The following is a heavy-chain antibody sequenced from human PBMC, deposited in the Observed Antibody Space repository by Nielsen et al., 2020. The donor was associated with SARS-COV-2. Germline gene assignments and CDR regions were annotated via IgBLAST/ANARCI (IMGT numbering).Heavy chain of an antibody. CDR1: GFTFSRFG. V-gene: IGHV3-30*18. CDR2: ISSDGGKK. D-gene: IGHD1-26*01. CDR3: AKALGPFEFLVGVDFYGMDV. J-gene: IGHJ6*02. Sequence: GALRLSCAASGFTFSRFGMHWVRQTPGKGLEWVAVISSDGGKKYYVDSVKGRFTISRDNAKNILNVQMNSLRAEDTAVYYCAKALGPFEFLVGVDFYGMDVWGQGATVTVSS.